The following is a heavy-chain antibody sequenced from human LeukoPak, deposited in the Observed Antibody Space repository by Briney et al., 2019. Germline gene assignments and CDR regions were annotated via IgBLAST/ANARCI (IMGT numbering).Heavy chain of an antibody. CDR2: IYASGST. CDR1: GGSISGGTYN. Sequence: SQTLSLTCTVSGGSISGGTYNWSWIRQPPGKGLEWIGRIYASGSTNYNPSLKSRVTISVDTSKNQFSLKLTSVTAADTAVYYCARDQTVTTSLGWFDPWGQGTLVTVSS. V-gene: IGHV4-61*02. D-gene: IGHD4-17*01. CDR3: ARDQTVTTSLGWFDP. J-gene: IGHJ5*02.